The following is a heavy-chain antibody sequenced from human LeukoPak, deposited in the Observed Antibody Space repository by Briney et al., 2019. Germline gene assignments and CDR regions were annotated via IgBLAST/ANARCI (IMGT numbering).Heavy chain of an antibody. V-gene: IGHV3-53*01. CDR2: IYSGGST. CDR1: GFTVNSNY. CDR3: ARGGYDSSGYYYYFDF. Sequence: GGSPRLSCAASGFTVNSNYMSWVRQAPGKGLEWVSTIYSGGSTYYTGSLKGRFTISRDNSKNTVYLQMNSLRAEDTAVYYCARGGYDSSGYYYYFDFWGQGTLVTVSS. J-gene: IGHJ4*02. D-gene: IGHD3-22*01.